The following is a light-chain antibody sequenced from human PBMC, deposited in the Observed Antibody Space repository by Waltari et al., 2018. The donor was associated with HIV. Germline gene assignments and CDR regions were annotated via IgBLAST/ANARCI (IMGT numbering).Light chain of an antibody. CDR1: SSDVGRYDL. V-gene: IGLV2-23*02. CDR3: CSYATDRNFV. CDR2: EVS. Sequence: QSALTQPASVSGPPGQSITISCPGTSSDVGRYDLVSWYQKYPGKAPKLMIYEVSKRPSGVSNRFSGSKSGNTASLTISGLQTEDEAEYYCCSYATDRNFVFGGGTQLTVL. J-gene: IGLJ7*01.